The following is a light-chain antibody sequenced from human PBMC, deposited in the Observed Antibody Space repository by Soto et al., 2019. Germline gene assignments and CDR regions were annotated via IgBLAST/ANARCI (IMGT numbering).Light chain of an antibody. CDR1: QSVSSN. CDR2: GAS. J-gene: IGKJ1*01. V-gene: IGKV3-15*01. CDR3: QQYNIWPRA. Sequence: EIGMSQSPATLSVSPGERATLSCRASQSVSSNLAWYQQKPGQAPRVLIYGASTRATGIPARFSGSGSGTEFTLTISSLQSEDFAVYYCQQYNIWPRAFGQGTKVDI.